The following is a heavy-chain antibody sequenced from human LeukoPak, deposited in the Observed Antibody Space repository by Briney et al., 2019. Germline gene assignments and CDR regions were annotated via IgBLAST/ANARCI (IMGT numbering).Heavy chain of an antibody. CDR1: GGSISSYY. V-gene: IGHV4-34*01. Sequence: SETLSLTCTVSGGSISSYYWSWIRQPPGKGLEWIGEINHSGSTNYNPSLKSRVTISVDTSKNQFSLKLSSVTAADTAVYYCARLFPGYCSGGSCPYYYYYYMDVWGKGTTVTISS. CDR2: INHSGST. CDR3: ARLFPGYCSGGSCPYYYYYYMDV. D-gene: IGHD2-15*01. J-gene: IGHJ6*03.